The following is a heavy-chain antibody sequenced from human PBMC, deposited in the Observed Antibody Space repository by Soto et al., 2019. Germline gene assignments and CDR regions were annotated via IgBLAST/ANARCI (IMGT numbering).Heavy chain of an antibody. CDR3: PRDSLLVLHLLLQTQSSSYMYV. J-gene: IGHJ6*03. CDR1: GFTFSSYG. Sequence: PGGSLRLSCAASGFTFSSYGMHWVRQAPGKGLEWVAVIWYDGSNKYYADSVKGRFTISRDNSKNTLYLHMHTLRAEDTAVYYCPRDSLLVLHLLLQTQSSSYMYVWGKGTTVTVSS. V-gene: IGHV3-33*01. CDR2: IWYDGSNK. D-gene: IGHD1-26*01.